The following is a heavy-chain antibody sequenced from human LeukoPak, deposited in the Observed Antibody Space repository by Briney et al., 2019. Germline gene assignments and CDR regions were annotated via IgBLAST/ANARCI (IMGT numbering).Heavy chain of an antibody. V-gene: IGHV3-23*01. CDR3: AKGGQYYYDSSGYYRDY. D-gene: IGHD3-22*01. CDR2: ISGSGGST. Sequence: GGSLRLSCAASGFTFSSYAMSWVRQAPGKGLEWVSAISGSGGSTYYADSVKGRFTISRDNSKNTLYLQMNSLRAEDTAVYYCAKGGQYYYDSSGYYRDYWGQGTLVTVSS. J-gene: IGHJ4*02. CDR1: GFTFSSYA.